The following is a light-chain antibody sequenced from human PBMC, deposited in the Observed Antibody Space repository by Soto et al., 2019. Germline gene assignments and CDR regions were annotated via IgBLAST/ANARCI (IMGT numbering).Light chain of an antibody. V-gene: IGKV3-15*01. Sequence: EIVMTQSPVTLSVSPGERATLSCRASQTIRSDLAWYQQKPGQAPRLLISDASTRATGIPARFNGSGSGTEFTLTISSLQPEDFATYYCLQHNSYPLTFGGGTKVDIK. CDR2: DAS. J-gene: IGKJ4*01. CDR1: QTIRSD. CDR3: LQHNSYPLT.